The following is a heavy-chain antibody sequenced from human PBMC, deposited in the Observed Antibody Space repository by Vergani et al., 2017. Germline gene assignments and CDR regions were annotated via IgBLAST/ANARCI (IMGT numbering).Heavy chain of an antibody. J-gene: IGHJ3*02. CDR2: LSASDRRT. CDR3: AKVGRSEVAGTFGAFDI. CDR1: GFTFSKSA. V-gene: IGHV3-23*01. Sequence: EVQLLESGGSLVQPGKSLKLSCVGSGFTFSKSAMSWVRQAPGKGLEWVSTLSASDRRTHYADSVKGRFTISRDISKNTLFLHMNSLRPEDTAVYYCAKVGRSEVAGTFGAFDIWGQGTMVTVSS. D-gene: IGHD6-19*01.